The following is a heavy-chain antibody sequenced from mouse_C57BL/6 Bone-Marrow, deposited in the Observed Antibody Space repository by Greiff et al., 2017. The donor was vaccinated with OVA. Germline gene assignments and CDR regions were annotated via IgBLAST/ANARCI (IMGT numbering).Heavy chain of an antibody. CDR1: GYTFTDYY. J-gene: IGHJ2*01. CDR3: ARWGLLRPYYFDY. Sequence: EVQLQQSGPELVKPGASVKISCKASGYTFTDYYMNWVKQSHGKSLEWIGDINPNNGGTSYNQKFKGKATLTVDKSSSTAYMELRSLTSEDSAVYYCARWGLLRPYYFDYWGQGTTLTVSS. D-gene: IGHD2-3*01. V-gene: IGHV1-26*01. CDR2: INPNNGGT.